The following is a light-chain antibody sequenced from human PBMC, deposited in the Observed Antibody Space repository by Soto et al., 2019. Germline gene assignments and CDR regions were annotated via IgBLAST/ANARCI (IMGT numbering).Light chain of an antibody. CDR3: MQATHFPRT. Sequence: DPVMTQTPLSSPVTLGQPASISCRSSQSLAHSNGYTYLRWLHQRPGQPPRLLIYEVSNRLSGVPERFSGSGAGTDFTLKISRVEAEDVGLYFCMQATHFPRTFGQGTKVEI. CDR2: EVS. CDR1: QSLAHSNGYTY. J-gene: IGKJ1*01. V-gene: IGKV2-24*01.